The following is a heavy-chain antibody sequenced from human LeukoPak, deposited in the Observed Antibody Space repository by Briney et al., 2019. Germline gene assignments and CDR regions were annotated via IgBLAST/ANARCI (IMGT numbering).Heavy chain of an antibody. CDR1: GFTFSSHW. J-gene: IGHJ6*02. CDR2: IKDDGSEK. V-gene: IGHV3-7*02. CDR3: ARRGITISGVLVYHYSGLDV. D-gene: IGHD3-3*01. Sequence: QPGGSLRPSCAGSGFTFSSHWMNWVRQAPGKGLEWVASIKDDGSEKHFLDSVNGRFAISRDNAKNSLYLQMSSLRAEDTAVYYCARRGITISGVLVYHYSGLDVWGQGTTVTVSS.